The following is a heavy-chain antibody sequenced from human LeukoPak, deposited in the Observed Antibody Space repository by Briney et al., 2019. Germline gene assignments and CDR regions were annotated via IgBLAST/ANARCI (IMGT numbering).Heavy chain of an antibody. V-gene: IGHV3-30*03. CDR1: GFTFSSYG. J-gene: IGHJ5*02. CDR2: ISYDGSNK. D-gene: IGHD6-6*01. CDR3: ARHRLVGGLDP. Sequence: GGSLRLSCAASGFTFSSYGMHWVRQAPGKGLEWVAVISYDGSNKYYADSVKGRFTISRDNAKNTLYLQMNSLRVEDTAVYYCARHRLVGGLDPWGQGTLVTVSS.